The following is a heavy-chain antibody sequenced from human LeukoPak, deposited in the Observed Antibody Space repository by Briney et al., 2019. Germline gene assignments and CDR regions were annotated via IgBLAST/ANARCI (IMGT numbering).Heavy chain of an antibody. CDR2: IVVGSGNT. D-gene: IGHD5-18*01. V-gene: IGHV1-58*02. Sequence: SVKVSCKASGFTFTSSAMQWVRQARGQRLEWIGWIVVGSGNTNYAQKFQERVTITRDMSTSTAYMELSSLRSEDTAVYYCAAQPSYSYGAEIDYWGQGTLVTVSS. CDR1: GFTFTSSA. J-gene: IGHJ4*02. CDR3: AAQPSYSYGAEIDY.